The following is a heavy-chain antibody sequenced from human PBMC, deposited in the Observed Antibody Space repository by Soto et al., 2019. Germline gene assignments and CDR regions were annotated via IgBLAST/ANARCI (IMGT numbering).Heavy chain of an antibody. CDR2: IYTSGST. V-gene: IGHV4-4*07. CDR3: ARSKSGIVDY. J-gene: IGHJ4*02. Sequence: QVQLQESGPGLVKPSETLSLTCTVSGGSISSYYWSWIRQPAGKGLAGIGRIYTSGSTNYNPSLKSRATMSVDTSKIQFSLNLSSVTAADTAVYYCARSKSGIVDYWGQGTLVTVSS. CDR1: GGSISSYY. D-gene: IGHD1-20*01.